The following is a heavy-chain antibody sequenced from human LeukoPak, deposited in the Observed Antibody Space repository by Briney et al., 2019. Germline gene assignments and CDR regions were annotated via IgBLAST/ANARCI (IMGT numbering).Heavy chain of an antibody. CDR1: GYTFTGYY. J-gene: IGHJ4*02. CDR2: ISPNSGVT. D-gene: IGHD2-2*01. V-gene: IGHV1-2*02. CDR3: ARGPPPVAKVATVLNY. Sequence: ASVKVSCKASGYTFTGYYMHWVRQAPGQRLECMGWISPNSGVTNYAHNFQGRVTMTRDKSISTGYMALRSLRYDDTAIYYCARGPPPVAKVATVLNYWGQGTLVTVSS.